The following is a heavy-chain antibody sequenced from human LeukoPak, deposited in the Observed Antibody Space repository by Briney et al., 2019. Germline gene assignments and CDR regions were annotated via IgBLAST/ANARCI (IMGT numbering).Heavy chain of an antibody. CDR1: GGSISSYY. V-gene: IGHV4-59*01. D-gene: IGHD4-23*01. CDR2: IYYSGST. CDR3: ARVNYGGTFDY. Sequence: SETLSLTCTVSGGSISSYYWSWIRQPPGKGLEWIGYIYYSGSTNYNPSLKSRFTISVDTSKNQFSLKLSSVTAADTAVYYCARVNYGGTFDYWGQGALVTVSS. J-gene: IGHJ4*02.